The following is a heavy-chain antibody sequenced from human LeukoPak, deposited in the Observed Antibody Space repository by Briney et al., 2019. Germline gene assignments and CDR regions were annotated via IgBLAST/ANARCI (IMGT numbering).Heavy chain of an antibody. D-gene: IGHD5-18*01. CDR2: IIPIFGTA. J-gene: IGHJ4*02. CDR1: GGTFSSYA. CDR3: ARDVGYSYGYDY. Sequence: ALVKVSCKASGGTFSSYAISWVRQAPGQGLEWMGGIIPIFGTANYAQKFQGRVTITTDESTSTAYMELSSLRSEDTAVYYCARDVGYSYGYDYWGQGTLVTVSS. V-gene: IGHV1-69*05.